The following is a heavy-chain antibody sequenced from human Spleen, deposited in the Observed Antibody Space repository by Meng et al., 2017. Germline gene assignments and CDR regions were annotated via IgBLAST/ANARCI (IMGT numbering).Heavy chain of an antibody. CDR1: CGSFSDYY. CDR2: INHSGST. V-gene: IGHV4-34*01. Sequence: VQLQQWVARLFKPSDTLSLTCVVSCGSFSDYYWSWTRQPPGKGLEWIGEINHSGSTNYNPSLESRATISVDTSQNNLSLKLSSVTAADSAVYYCARGPTTMAHDFDYWGQGTLVTVSS. J-gene: IGHJ4*02. CDR3: ARGPTTMAHDFDY. D-gene: IGHD4-11*01.